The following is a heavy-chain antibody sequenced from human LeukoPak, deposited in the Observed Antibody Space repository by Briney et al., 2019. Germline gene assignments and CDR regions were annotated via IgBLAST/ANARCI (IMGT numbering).Heavy chain of an antibody. Sequence: GGSLRLSCAASGFTFSSYWMNWVRQAPGKGLEWVSYISSSSSTIYYADSVKGRFTISRDNAKNSLYLQMNSLRAEDTAVYYCASSPPRYYYDSSGYRNKYAFDIWGQGTMVTVSS. D-gene: IGHD3-22*01. CDR1: GFTFSSYW. CDR3: ASSPPRYYYDSSGYRNKYAFDI. V-gene: IGHV3-48*01. J-gene: IGHJ3*02. CDR2: ISSSSSTI.